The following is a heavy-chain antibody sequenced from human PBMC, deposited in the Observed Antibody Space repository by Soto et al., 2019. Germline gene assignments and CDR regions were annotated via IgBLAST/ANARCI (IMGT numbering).Heavy chain of an antibody. J-gene: IGHJ5*02. CDR2: ISSIFGSA. V-gene: IGHV1-69*06. CDR3: ARVSLSWFDP. CDR1: GVTFTSSS. Sequence: QVQLVQSGAEVKKPGSSVKVSCQASGVTFTSSSFSWVRQAPGQGLEWMGGISSIFGSANYAQNFQGRVTITADKSTSTVYLDLTSLKFEDTAVYYCARVSLSWFDPWGQGTLVIVSS.